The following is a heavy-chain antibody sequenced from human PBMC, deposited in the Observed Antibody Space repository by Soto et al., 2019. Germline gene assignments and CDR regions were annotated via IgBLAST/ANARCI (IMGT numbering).Heavy chain of an antibody. V-gene: IGHV3-23*01. Sequence: GGSLRLSCAASGFTFSSYAMSWVRQAPGKGLEWVSAIRGSGGSTYYADSVKGRFTISRDNSKNTLYLQMNSLRAEDTAVYYCAKSQYYDFWSGNWFDPWGQGTLVTVSS. CDR1: GFTFSSYA. CDR3: AKSQYYDFWSGNWFDP. D-gene: IGHD3-3*01. CDR2: IRGSGGST. J-gene: IGHJ5*02.